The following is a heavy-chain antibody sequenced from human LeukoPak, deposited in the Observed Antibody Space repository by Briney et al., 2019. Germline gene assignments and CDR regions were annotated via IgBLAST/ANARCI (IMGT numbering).Heavy chain of an antibody. J-gene: IGHJ4*02. Sequence: SETLSLTCTVSGGSISSYYWSWIRQPAGKGLEWLGRIYTSGSTNYNPSLKSRVTMSVDTSKNQFSLKLSSVTAADTAVYYCARGRRTMVRGVIENNFDYWGQGTLVTVSS. D-gene: IGHD3-10*01. CDR2: IYTSGST. CDR1: GGSISSYY. V-gene: IGHV4-4*07. CDR3: ARGRRTMVRGVIENNFDY.